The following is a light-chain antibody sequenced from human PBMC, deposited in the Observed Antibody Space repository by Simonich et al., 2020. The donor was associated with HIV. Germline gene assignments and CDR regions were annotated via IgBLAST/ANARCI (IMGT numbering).Light chain of an antibody. CDR1: SSDVGGYNY. CDR2: EVS. V-gene: IGLV2-8*01. Sequence: QSALTQPPSASGSPGQSVTISCTGTSSDVGGYNYVSWYQQHPGKAPKPMIYEVSKRPSGVPDRFSGSKSGNTASLTVSGLQAEDEADYYCSSYAGGNNLIFGGGTKLTVL. CDR3: SSYAGGNNLI. J-gene: IGLJ2*01.